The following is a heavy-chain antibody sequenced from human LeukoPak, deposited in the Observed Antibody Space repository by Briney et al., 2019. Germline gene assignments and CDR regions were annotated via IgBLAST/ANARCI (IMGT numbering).Heavy chain of an antibody. CDR1: GFTFSSYA. D-gene: IGHD2-15*01. CDR3: ARDGDCSGGSCYSHY. CDR2: ISSNGGST. J-gene: IGHJ4*02. V-gene: IGHV3-64*01. Sequence: GGPLRLSCAASGFTFSSYAMHWVRQAPGKGLEYVSAISSNGGSTYYANSVKGRFTISRDNSKNTLYLQMGSLRAEDMAVYYCARDGDCSGGSCYSHYWGQGTLVTVSS.